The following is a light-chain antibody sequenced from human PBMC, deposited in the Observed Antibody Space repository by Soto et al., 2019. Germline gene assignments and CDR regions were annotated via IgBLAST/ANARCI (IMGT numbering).Light chain of an antibody. J-gene: IGLJ2*01. Sequence: QSVLTQPASVSGSPGQSITISCTGTSSDVGDYKYVSWYQHHPGKAPKLMIYDVDNRPSGVPNRFSGSKSGNTATLTISGLQPEDEADYYCNSHTRSSTLAVFGGGTKVTVL. CDR1: SSDVGDYKY. CDR2: DVD. V-gene: IGLV2-14*01. CDR3: NSHTRSSTLAV.